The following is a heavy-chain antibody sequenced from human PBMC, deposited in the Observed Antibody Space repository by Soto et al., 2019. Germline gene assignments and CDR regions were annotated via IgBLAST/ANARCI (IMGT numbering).Heavy chain of an antibody. V-gene: IGHV3-15*01. J-gene: IGHJ4*02. CDR1: GFTFSNAW. Sequence: GGSLRLSCAASGFTFSNAWVSWVRQAPGKGLEWVGRIKSKTDGGTTDYAAPVKGRFTISRDDSKNTLYLQMNSLKTEDTAVYYCTTSYDSSGYLDYWGQGTLVTVSS. CDR2: IKSKTDGGTT. CDR3: TTSYDSSGYLDY. D-gene: IGHD3-22*01.